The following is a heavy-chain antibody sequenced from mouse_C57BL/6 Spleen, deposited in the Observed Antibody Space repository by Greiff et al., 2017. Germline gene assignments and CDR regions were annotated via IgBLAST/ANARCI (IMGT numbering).Heavy chain of an antibody. CDR2: ISSGGDYI. V-gene: IGHV5-9-1*02. CDR1: GFTFSSYA. Sequence: EVMLVESGEGLVKPGGSLKLSCAASGFTFSSYAMSWVRQTPEKRLEWVAYISSGGDYIYYADTVKGRFTISRDNARHTLYLQMSSLKSEDTAMYYCTRAYYSNYLDYWGQGTTLTVSS. D-gene: IGHD2-5*01. J-gene: IGHJ2*01. CDR3: TRAYYSNYLDY.